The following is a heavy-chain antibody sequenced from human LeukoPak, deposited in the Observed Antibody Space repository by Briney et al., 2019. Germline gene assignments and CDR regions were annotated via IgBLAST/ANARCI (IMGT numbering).Heavy chain of an antibody. D-gene: IGHD3-10*01. CDR3: ARDFIRGAPDYLDQ. J-gene: IGHJ4*02. V-gene: IGHV3-30*04. CDR1: GFAFSSYP. CDR2: IGYDGVNK. Sequence: GGSLRLSCAASGFAFSSYPMHWVRQAPGKGLEWGAVIGYDGVNKFCTDSVKGRFTISRDDSKNTLYLQMDSLRAEDTAVYYCARDFIRGAPDYLDQWGQGTLVTVSS.